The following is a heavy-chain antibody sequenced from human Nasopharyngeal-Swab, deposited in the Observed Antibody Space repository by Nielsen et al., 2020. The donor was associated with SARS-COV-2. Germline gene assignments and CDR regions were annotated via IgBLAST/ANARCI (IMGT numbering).Heavy chain of an antibody. D-gene: IGHD3-10*01. CDR3: ARNAPPIAYYYGSGSYYRSSYFDY. Sequence: LRLSCTVSGGSINSGGYYWSWIRQHPGKGLEWIGYIYHSGSFNFNPSLKSRVTMSVDTSKNQFSLKLTSVTAADTAVYYCARNAPPIAYYYGSGSYYRSSYFDYWGQGTLVTVSS. J-gene: IGHJ4*02. CDR2: IYHSGSF. V-gene: IGHV4-31*03. CDR1: GGSINSGGYY.